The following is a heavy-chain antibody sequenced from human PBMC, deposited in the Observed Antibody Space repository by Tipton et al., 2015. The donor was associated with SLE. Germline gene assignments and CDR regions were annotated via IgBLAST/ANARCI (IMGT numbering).Heavy chain of an antibody. CDR1: GFSFNNYA. V-gene: IGHV3-23*01. D-gene: IGHD6-13*01. J-gene: IGHJ4*02. CDR3: AKSSSRTQQQLVPSYFDY. Sequence: SLRLSCAAPGSPFGFSFNNYAMAWVRQASGKGLEWVSVISESATTYYAGSVKGRFTISRDNSKNTFYLQMNSLRAEDSAVYYCAKSSSRTQQQLVPSYFDYWGQGTLVTVSS. CDR2: ISESATT.